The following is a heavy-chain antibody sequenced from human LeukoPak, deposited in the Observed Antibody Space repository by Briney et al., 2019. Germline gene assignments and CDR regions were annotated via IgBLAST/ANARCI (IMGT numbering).Heavy chain of an antibody. J-gene: IGHJ4*02. D-gene: IGHD4-11*01. CDR3: ARHAHSNYDFDC. CDR2: IYKSGRT. V-gene: IGHV4-39*01. Sequence: PSETLSLTCTVSSGSISSSSYYWGWIRQPPGKGLEYIGSIYKSGRTYYNPSLKSRVTISVDTSKNQFSMQLSSVTAADSAVYYCARHAHSNYDFDCWGQGTLVTVSS. CDR1: SGSISSSSYY.